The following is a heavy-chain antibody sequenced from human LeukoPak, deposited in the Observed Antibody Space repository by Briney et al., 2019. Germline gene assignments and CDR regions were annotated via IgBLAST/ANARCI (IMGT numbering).Heavy chain of an antibody. Sequence: SETLSLTCAVYGGSFSGYYWSWIRQPPGKGLEWIGEINHSGSANYNPSLKSRVTISVDTSKNQFSLKLSSVTAADTAVYSCARGVAVAGTVGVYYFDYWGQGTLVTVSS. V-gene: IGHV4-34*01. CDR1: GGSFSGYY. D-gene: IGHD6-19*01. CDR3: ARGVAVAGTVGVYYFDY. J-gene: IGHJ4*02. CDR2: INHSGSA.